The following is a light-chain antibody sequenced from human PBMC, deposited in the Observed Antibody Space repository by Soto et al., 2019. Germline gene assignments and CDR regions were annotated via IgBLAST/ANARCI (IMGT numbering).Light chain of an antibody. CDR2: AAS. V-gene: IGKV1-16*02. CDR1: QGINDF. Sequence: DIPMTQSPSSLSASVGDTVTITCRASQGINDFLAWFQQKPGKAPKPLISAASSLQSGVPSKFSGSGSDRDFTLTISSLQPEDSATYYFQQYHSYPVTFGGGTKVEIK. CDR3: QQYHSYPVT. J-gene: IGKJ4*01.